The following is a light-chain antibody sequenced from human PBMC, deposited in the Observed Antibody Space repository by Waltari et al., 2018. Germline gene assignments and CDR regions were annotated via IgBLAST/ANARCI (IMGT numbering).Light chain of an antibody. Sequence: EIVMTQSPATLSASPGERVTLPCRASQSVNSRLACYQQKPGQAPTLLIYGASTRATGIPARFSGSGSATEFTLTISSLQSEDFAVYYCQQYNDWPLTFGQGTKVEIK. V-gene: IGKV3-15*01. J-gene: IGKJ1*01. CDR2: GAS. CDR3: QQYNDWPLT. CDR1: QSVNSR.